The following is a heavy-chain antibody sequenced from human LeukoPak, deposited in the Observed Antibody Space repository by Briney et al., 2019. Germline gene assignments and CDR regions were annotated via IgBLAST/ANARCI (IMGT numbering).Heavy chain of an antibody. J-gene: IGHJ4*02. CDR2: IYTGDSET. CDR1: GSRFTSYW. V-gene: IGHV5-51*01. CDR3: ARRFGSGSLGF. D-gene: IGHD3-10*01. Sequence: HGEPLQISCKASGSRFTSYWIAWVRQMPGKGLEWVGIIYTGDSETKYSPSFQGQVTISADKSISTAYLQWSSLKASDTAMYYCARRFGSGSLGFWGQGTQVTVSS.